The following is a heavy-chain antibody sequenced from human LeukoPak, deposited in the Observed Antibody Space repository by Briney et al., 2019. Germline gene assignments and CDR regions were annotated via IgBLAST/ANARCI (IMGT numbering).Heavy chain of an antibody. CDR1: GFTFSGNS. J-gene: IGHJ4*02. D-gene: IGHD6-13*01. CDR2: ISASSTII. Sequence: GGSLRLSCVGSGFTFSGNSMNWVRQPPGRGLEWVSHISASSTIIHYADSVKGRVTISRDNAKNSVFLQMNRLRVEDTAVYYCTTSRHSSSWYYNDYWGQGILVTVS. CDR3: TTSRHSSSWYYNDY. V-gene: IGHV3-48*01.